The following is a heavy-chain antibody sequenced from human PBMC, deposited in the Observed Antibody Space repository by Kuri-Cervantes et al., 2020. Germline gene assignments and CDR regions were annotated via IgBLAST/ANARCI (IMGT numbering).Heavy chain of an antibody. CDR2: ISGSGGST. V-gene: IGHV3-23*01. J-gene: IGHJ6*02. CDR3: ARDSVLMVYAIRGAADTLYYYYGMDV. CDR1: GFTFSSYA. D-gene: IGHD2-8*01. Sequence: GGSLRLSCAASGFTFSSYAMSWVRQAPGKGLEWVSAISGSGGSTYYADSVKGRFTISRDNAKNSLYLQMNSLRAEDTAVYYCARDSVLMVYAIRGAADTLYYYYGMDVWGQGTTVTVSS.